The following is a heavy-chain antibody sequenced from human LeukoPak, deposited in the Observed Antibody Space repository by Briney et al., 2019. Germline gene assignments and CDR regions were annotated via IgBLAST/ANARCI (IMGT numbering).Heavy chain of an antibody. CDR2: INQDGSEK. D-gene: IGHD1-26*01. Sequence: GGSLRLSCAASGFTFSGFWMSWVRQAPGKGLECVDNINQDGSEKYYVDSVKGRFTISRDNAKSSLYLQMNSLRAEDTAVYYCARDQVGPEDWGQGTLVTVSS. CDR3: ARDQVGPED. J-gene: IGHJ4*02. CDR1: GFTFSGFW. V-gene: IGHV3-7*01.